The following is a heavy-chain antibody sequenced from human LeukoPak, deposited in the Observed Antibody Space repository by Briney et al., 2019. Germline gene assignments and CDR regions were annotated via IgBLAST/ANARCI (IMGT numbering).Heavy chain of an antibody. Sequence: GGSLRLSCAASGFTFSGSAMHWVRQASGKGLEWVGRIRSKANSYASAYAASGRGRFTSSRDDSKNKAYLKMNSLKTEDTAVYYCTPLDGSGSYFSYYYYMDVWGKGTTVTVSS. D-gene: IGHD3-10*01. CDR2: IRSKANSYAS. V-gene: IGHV3-73*01. CDR1: GFTFSGSA. J-gene: IGHJ6*03. CDR3: TPLDGSGSYFSYYYYMDV.